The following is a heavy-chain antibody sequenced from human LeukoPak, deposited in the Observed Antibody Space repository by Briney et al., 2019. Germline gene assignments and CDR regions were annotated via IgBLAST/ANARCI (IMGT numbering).Heavy chain of an antibody. D-gene: IGHD6-13*01. V-gene: IGHV3-53*01. CDR3: ARGGGYSSSSGDY. CDR1: GLIVSSNY. Sequence: PGGSLRLSCAASGLIVSSNYMSWVRQAPGKGLEWVSVIYSGGSTYYADSVKGRFTISRDNAKNSLYLQMNSLRAEDTAVYYCARGGGYSSSSGDYWGQGTLVTVSS. CDR2: IYSGGST. J-gene: IGHJ4*02.